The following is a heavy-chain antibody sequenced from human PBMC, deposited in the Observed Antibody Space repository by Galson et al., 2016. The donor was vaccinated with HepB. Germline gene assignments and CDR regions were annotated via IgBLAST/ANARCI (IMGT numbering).Heavy chain of an antibody. CDR2: ISGSGGNT. J-gene: IGHJ6*02. CDR3: AKEIGYGDFENYFYYALDV. D-gene: IGHD4-17*01. CDR1: GFSFSSYA. V-gene: IGHV3-23*01. Sequence: SLRLSCAASGFSFSSYAMSWVRQAPGKGLEWVSSISGSGGNTYYPDSVKGRFTISRDNSKNSLYLQMNSLRAEDTAVYYCAKEIGYGDFENYFYYALDVWGQGTPVTVSS.